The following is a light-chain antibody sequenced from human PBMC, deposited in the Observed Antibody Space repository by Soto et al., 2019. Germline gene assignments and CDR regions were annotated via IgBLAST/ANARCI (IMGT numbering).Light chain of an antibody. CDR3: QQCFSTPLLT. Sequence: QMTQSTSSLSASVGDRVTITCRASQSISTFLNWYQQKPGKAPKLLIYGASNLESGVPSTFSGSGSGTDFTLTISSLQPEDFATYYCQQCFSTPLLTFGGGTKVDIK. V-gene: IGKV1-39*01. J-gene: IGKJ4*01. CDR1: QSISTF. CDR2: GAS.